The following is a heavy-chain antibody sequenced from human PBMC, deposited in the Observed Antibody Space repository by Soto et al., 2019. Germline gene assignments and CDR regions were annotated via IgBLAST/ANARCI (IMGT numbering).Heavy chain of an antibody. CDR1: GGSISSSSYY. Sequence: SETLSLTCTVSGGSISSSSYYWGWIRQPPGKGLEWIGEINHSGSTNYNPSLKSRVTISVDTSKNQFSLKLSSVTAADTAVYYCASKGWYGDFDYWGQGTLVTVSS. CDR2: INHSGST. V-gene: IGHV4-39*07. J-gene: IGHJ4*02. D-gene: IGHD6-19*01. CDR3: ASKGWYGDFDY.